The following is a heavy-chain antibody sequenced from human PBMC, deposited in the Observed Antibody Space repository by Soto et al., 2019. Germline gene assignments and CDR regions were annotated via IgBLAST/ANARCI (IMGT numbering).Heavy chain of an antibody. CDR2: INPSGGST. CDR1: GYTFTSYY. CDR3: ARAGIAAAGFYYGMDV. J-gene: IGHJ6*02. V-gene: IGHV1-46*01. Sequence: ASVKVSCKASGYTFTSYYMHWVRQAPGQGLEWMGIINPSGGSTSYAQKFQGRVTMTRDTSTSTVYMELSSLRSEDTAVYYCARAGIAAAGFYYGMDVWGQGTTVTVSS. D-gene: IGHD6-13*01.